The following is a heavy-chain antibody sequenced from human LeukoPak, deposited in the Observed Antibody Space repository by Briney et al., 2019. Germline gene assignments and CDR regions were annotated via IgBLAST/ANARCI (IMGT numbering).Heavy chain of an antibody. CDR1: GYSFTNYW. D-gene: IGHD2-21*02. V-gene: IGHV5-51*01. Sequence: GESLKISCKGIGYSFTNYWIGWVRQMPGKGLEWMGIIYPGDSNTRYSPSFQGQVSISVDKSISTAYVQWSSLKASDTAIYYCARTVVTDYYYYVMDVWGQGTTVTVSS. CDR2: IYPGDSNT. J-gene: IGHJ6*02. CDR3: ARTVVTDYYYYVMDV.